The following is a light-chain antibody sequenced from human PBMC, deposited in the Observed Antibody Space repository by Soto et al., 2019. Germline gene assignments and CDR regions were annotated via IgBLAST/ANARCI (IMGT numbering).Light chain of an antibody. V-gene: IGKV3-20*01. Sequence: EIVLTQSPATLYLSPGGRATLSCRASQSISSYLAWYQQKPGQAPRLLIYGASSRATGIPDRFSGSGSGTDFTLTISRLEPEDFAVYYCQQYGSSPWTFGQGTKVDIK. J-gene: IGKJ1*01. CDR2: GAS. CDR1: QSISSY. CDR3: QQYGSSPWT.